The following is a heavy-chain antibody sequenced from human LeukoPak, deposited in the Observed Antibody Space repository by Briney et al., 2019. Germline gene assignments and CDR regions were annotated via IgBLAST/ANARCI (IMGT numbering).Heavy chain of an antibody. Sequence: GASVKVSCTASGYTFTGYYMHWVRQAPGQGLEWMGWINPNSGDTNYAQKFQDRVTVTRDTSISTAYMELSGLTSDDTAVYYCARTAFQFGDYFYYMDVWGKGTTVTVSS. CDR2: INPNSGDT. D-gene: IGHD3-3*02. CDR3: ARTAFQFGDYFYYMDV. V-gene: IGHV1-2*02. CDR1: GYTFTGYY. J-gene: IGHJ6*03.